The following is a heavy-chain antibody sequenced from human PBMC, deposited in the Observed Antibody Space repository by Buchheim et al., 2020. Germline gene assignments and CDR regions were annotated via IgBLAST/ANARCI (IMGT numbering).Heavy chain of an antibody. CDR1: GFTFSDYY. Sequence: QVQLVESGGGLVKPGGSLRLSCAASGFTFSDYYMSWIRQAPGKGLEWVSYISSSSSYTNYADSVKGRFTISRANAKNSLYLQMNSLRAEDTAVYYCARDLSITIFGVVRNNWFDPWGQGTL. CDR2: ISSSSSYT. V-gene: IGHV3-11*06. CDR3: ARDLSITIFGVVRNNWFDP. D-gene: IGHD3-3*01. J-gene: IGHJ5*02.